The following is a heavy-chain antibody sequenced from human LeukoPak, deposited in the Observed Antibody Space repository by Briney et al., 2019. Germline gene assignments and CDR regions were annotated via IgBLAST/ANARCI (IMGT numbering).Heavy chain of an antibody. V-gene: IGHV3-53*01. CDR3: AREEIAVFDY. Sequence: GGSLRLSCTVSGFTVSSNSMSWVRQAPGKGLEWVSFIYSGTIHYSDSVKGRFTISRDNSKNTLYLQMNSLRAEDTAVYYCAREEIAVFDYWGQGTLVTVSS. J-gene: IGHJ4*02. CDR1: GFTVSSNS. D-gene: IGHD6-19*01. CDR2: IYSGTI.